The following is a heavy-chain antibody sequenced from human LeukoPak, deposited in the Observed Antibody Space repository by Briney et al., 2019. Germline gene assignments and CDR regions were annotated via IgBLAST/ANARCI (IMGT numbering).Heavy chain of an antibody. CDR1: GGSISSYY. D-gene: IGHD3-22*01. Sequence: PSETLSLTCTVSGGSISSYYWGWIRQPPGKGLEWIGSIYYSGSTYYNPSLKSRVTISVDTSKNQFSLKLSSVTAADTAVYYCARGYYYDSSGYYTDWGQGTLVTVSS. J-gene: IGHJ4*02. V-gene: IGHV4-39*01. CDR3: ARGYYYDSSGYYTD. CDR2: IYYSGST.